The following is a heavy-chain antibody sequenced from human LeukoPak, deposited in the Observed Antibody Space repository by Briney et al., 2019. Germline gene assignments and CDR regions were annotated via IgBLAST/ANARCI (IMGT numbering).Heavy chain of an antibody. V-gene: IGHV4-34*01. CDR1: GGSFSGYY. J-gene: IGHJ4*02. CDR2: INHSGST. CDR3: ARAGRSGSDY. Sequence: SETLSLTCAVYGGSFSGYYWSWIRQPPGKGLEWIGEINHSGSTNYNPSLKSRVTISVDTPKNQFSLKLSSVTAADTAVYYCARAGRSGSDYWGQGTLVIVSS. D-gene: IGHD3-3*01.